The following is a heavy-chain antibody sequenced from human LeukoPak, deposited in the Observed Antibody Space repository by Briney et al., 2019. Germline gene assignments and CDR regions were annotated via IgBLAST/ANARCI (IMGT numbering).Heavy chain of an antibody. CDR1: GFTFSTYS. CDR2: ISSSSSYI. D-gene: IGHD6-13*01. Sequence: GGSLRLSCAASGFTFSTYSINWVRQAPGKGLEWVSSISSSSSYIYYADSVKGRFTISRDNSKNTLYLQMSSLRSEDTAVYYCAREISSSWEYYFDYWGQGTLVTVSS. J-gene: IGHJ4*02. V-gene: IGHV3-21*04. CDR3: AREISSSWEYYFDY.